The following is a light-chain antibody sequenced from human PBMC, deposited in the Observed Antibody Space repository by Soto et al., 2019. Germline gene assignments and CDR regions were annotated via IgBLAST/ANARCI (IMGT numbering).Light chain of an antibody. J-gene: IGKJ1*01. V-gene: IGKV3-20*01. CDR2: DAS. Sequence: EIVLTQSPGTLSLSPGERVTLSCRASQSVSSSSLAWYQQKRGQAPRLLIHDASSRATGIPDRFSGSGSGTDFTLTISRLEPEDFAVYYCQQYGSSPRTFGQGTRVEVK. CDR1: QSVSSSS. CDR3: QQYGSSPRT.